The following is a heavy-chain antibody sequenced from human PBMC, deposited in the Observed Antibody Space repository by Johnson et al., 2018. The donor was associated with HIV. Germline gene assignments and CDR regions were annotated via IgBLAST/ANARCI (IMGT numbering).Heavy chain of an antibody. Sequence: VQLVESGGGLVKPGGSLRLSCAASGFTFTNAWMSWLRQAPGKGLEWIGRIKSKTDGGTIEYAAPVKGRFTISRDDSKNTLYLQMNTLRAEDTAVYYCAREAGAFDIWGQGTMVTVSS. CDR3: AREAGAFDI. J-gene: IGHJ3*02. CDR1: GFTFTNAW. CDR2: IKSKTDGGTI. V-gene: IGHV3-15*01.